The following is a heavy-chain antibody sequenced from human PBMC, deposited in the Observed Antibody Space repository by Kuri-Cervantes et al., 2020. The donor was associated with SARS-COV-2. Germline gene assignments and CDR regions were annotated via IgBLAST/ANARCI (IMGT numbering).Heavy chain of an antibody. V-gene: IGHV3-23*01. D-gene: IGHD3-16*01. J-gene: IGHJ4*02. CDR3: AKDHRYSSASAITFYCDS. CDR1: EFTFSSYA. Sequence: GESLKISCAASEFTFSSYAMGWVRQAPGKGLEWVSAISSSGGSTYYADSAKGRFTISRDNSKNTLYLQMNSLRAEDTDVYYCAKDHRYSSASAITFYCDSWGQGTLVTVSS. CDR2: ISSSGGST.